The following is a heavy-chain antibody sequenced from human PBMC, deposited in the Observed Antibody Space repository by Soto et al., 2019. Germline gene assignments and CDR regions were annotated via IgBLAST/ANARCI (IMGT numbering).Heavy chain of an antibody. Sequence: GESLKISCKGSGYTFTTYWITWVRQMPGKGLEWMGRIDPSDSYTNYSPSFQGHVTISADKSISTAYLQWSSLKASDTAMYYCTRTLVAGTNYSGMDVWGQGTTVTISS. J-gene: IGHJ6*02. CDR2: IDPSDSYT. CDR1: GYTFTTYW. D-gene: IGHD6-19*01. CDR3: TRTLVAGTNYSGMDV. V-gene: IGHV5-10-1*01.